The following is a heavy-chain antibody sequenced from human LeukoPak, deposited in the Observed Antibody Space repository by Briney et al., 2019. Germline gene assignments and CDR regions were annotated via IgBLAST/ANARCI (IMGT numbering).Heavy chain of an antibody. CDR1: GFTFSSYS. V-gene: IGHV3-21*01. J-gene: IGHJ6*02. CDR2: ISSSSSYI. D-gene: IGHD4-11*01. Sequence: PGGSLRLSCAASGFTFSSYSMNWVRQAPGKGLEWVSSISSSSSYIYYADSVKGRFTISRDNAKNSLYLQMNSLRAEDTAVYYCARDGLQNYYYYYGMDVWGQGTTVTVSS. CDR3: ARDGLQNYYYYYGMDV.